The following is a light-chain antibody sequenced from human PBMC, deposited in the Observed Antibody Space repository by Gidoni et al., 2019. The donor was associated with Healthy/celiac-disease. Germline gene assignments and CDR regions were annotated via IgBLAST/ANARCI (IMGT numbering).Light chain of an antibody. CDR1: QSVSSY. CDR2: DAP. V-gene: IGKV3-11*01. Sequence: EIVLTQSPATMSLSPGERATLSCRASQSVSSYLAWYQQNPGPAPRLLLHDAPNRATGTPARFSGSGSGTAFTLTISSLEPEDFAVYYCQQRSNWPVTFGPGTKVDIK. J-gene: IGKJ3*01. CDR3: QQRSNWPVT.